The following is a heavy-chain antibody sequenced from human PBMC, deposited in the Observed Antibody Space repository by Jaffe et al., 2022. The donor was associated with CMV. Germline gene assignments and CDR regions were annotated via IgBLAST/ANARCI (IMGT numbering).Heavy chain of an antibody. CDR2: INHSGST. J-gene: IGHJ4*02. CDR1: GGSFSGYY. D-gene: IGHD2-15*01. Sequence: QVQLQQWGAGLLKPSETLSLTCAVYGGSFSGYYWSWIRQPPGKGLEWIGEINHSGSTNYNPSLKSRVTISVDTSKNQFSLKLSSVTAADTAVYYCARARGLYCSGGSCYQNYFDYWGQGTLVTVSS. V-gene: IGHV4-34*01. CDR3: ARARGLYCSGGSCYQNYFDY.